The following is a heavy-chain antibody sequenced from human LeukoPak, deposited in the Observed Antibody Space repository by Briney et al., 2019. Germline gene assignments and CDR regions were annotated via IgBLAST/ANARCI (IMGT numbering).Heavy chain of an antibody. V-gene: IGHV3-11*04. CDR1: GFTFSAYY. CDR3: ARVRDTAMALYYYYGMDV. J-gene: IGHJ6*02. Sequence: GGSLRLSCAASGFTFSAYYMSWIRQAPGKGLEWVSYISSSGSTIYYADSVKGRFTISRDNAKNSLYLEMDSLRAEDTAVYYCARVRDTAMALYYYYGMDVWGQGTTVTVSS. CDR2: ISSSGSTI. D-gene: IGHD5-18*01.